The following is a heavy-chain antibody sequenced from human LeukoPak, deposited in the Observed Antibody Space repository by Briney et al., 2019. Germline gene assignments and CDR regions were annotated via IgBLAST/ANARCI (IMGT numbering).Heavy chain of an antibody. D-gene: IGHD5-18*01. Sequence: GGSLRLSCAASGFTFSSYWMHWVRQAPGKGLVWVSRINSDGSSTSYADSVKGRFTISRDNSKDTVYLQMNSLRAEDTAVYYCAKVDVRGYMYGFDYWDQGTLVTVSS. J-gene: IGHJ4*02. CDR1: GFTFSSYW. CDR2: INSDGSST. V-gene: IGHV3-74*01. CDR3: AKVDVRGYMYGFDY.